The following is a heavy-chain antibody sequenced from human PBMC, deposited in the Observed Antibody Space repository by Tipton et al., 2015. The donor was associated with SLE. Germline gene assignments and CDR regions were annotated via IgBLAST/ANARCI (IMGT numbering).Heavy chain of an antibody. J-gene: IGHJ3*02. V-gene: IGHV4-59*01. D-gene: IGHD3-10*01. CDR1: GGSISSYY. CDR3: ARATYYYYDAFDI. CDR2: IYYSGST. Sequence: TLSLTCTVSGGSISSYYWSWIRQPPGKGLEWIGYIYYSGSTAYNPSLKSRVTTSVDTSKNQFSLKLSSVTAADTAVFYCARATYYYYDAFDIWGQGTMVTVSS.